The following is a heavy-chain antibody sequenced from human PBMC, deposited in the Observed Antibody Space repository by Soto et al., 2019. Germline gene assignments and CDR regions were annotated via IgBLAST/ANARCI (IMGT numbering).Heavy chain of an antibody. CDR2: INAGNGTT. D-gene: IGHD3-3*01. J-gene: IGHJ2*01. V-gene: IGHV1-3*01. Sequence: QRLEWMGWINAGNGTTKYSQKFQGRVTITRDTSASTAYMELSSLRSEDTAVYYCAREYYFFFFQAEDGIRDVRSVSAFLLNRSSDL. CDR3: AREYYFFFFQAEDGIRDVRSVSAFLLNRSSDL.